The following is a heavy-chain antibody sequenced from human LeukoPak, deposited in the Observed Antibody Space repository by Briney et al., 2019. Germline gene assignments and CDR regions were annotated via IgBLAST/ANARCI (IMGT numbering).Heavy chain of an antibody. V-gene: IGHV4-34*01. J-gene: IGHJ6*02. CDR1: GGSFSGYY. Sequence: SETLSLTCAVYGGSFSGYYWSWIRQPPGKGLEWIGEINHSGSTNYNPSLKSRVTISVDTSKNQFSLKLSSVTAADTAVYYCARASPRDQLLYGNHYYYYGMDVWGQGTTVTVSS. D-gene: IGHD2-2*02. CDR3: ARASPRDQLLYGNHYYYYGMDV. CDR2: INHSGST.